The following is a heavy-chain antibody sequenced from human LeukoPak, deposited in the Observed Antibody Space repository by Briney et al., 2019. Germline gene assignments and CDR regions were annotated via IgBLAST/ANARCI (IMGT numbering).Heavy chain of an antibody. V-gene: IGHV1-2*02. CDR1: GYTFTGYY. Sequence: ASVKVSCKASGYTFTGYYLHWVRQAPGQGLEWMGWINPNSGGTNYAQNFQGRVTMTRDTSISTAYMELSRLRSDDTALYYCARASGRYSDAFDIWGQGTMVTVSS. D-gene: IGHD1-26*01. CDR3: ARASGRYSDAFDI. J-gene: IGHJ3*02. CDR2: INPNSGGT.